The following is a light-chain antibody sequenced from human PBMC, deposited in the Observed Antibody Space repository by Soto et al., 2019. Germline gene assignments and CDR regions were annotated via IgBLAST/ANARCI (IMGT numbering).Light chain of an antibody. V-gene: IGKV3-20*01. CDR1: QSVSSSY. CDR3: QQYVRSPPSWT. Sequence: ETVLTQSPGTLSLSPGERATLSCRASQSVSSSYLAWYQQKPGQAPRLLIYDASSRATGIPDSFSGSESGTDFTLTISRLEPEDFAVYYCQQYVRSPPSWTFGQGTKVEIK. J-gene: IGKJ1*01. CDR2: DAS.